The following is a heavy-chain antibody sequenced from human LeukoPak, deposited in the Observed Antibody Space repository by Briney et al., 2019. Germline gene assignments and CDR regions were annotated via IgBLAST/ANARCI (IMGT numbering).Heavy chain of an antibody. V-gene: IGHV3-30*04. CDR3: AKGTAVAFDY. CDR2: ISYDGSDK. D-gene: IGHD5-18*01. CDR1: GFPFSRYA. Sequence: GGSLRLSCSGSGFPFSRYAVHWVRQAPGKGLEWVAVISYDGSDKYYADSVKGRFTISRDNSKNTLYLQMNGLRAEDTAVYYCAKGTAVAFDYWGQGTLVTVSS. J-gene: IGHJ4*02.